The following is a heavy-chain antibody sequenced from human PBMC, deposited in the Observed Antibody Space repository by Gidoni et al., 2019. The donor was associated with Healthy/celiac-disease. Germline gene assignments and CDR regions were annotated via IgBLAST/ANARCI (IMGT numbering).Heavy chain of an antibody. D-gene: IGHD6-13*01. CDR1: GGTFSSYT. Sequence: QVQLVQSGAEVKKPGSSVTVSCKASGGTFSSYTISWVRQAPGQGLEWMGRIIPILGIANYAQKFQGRVTITADKSTSTAYMELSSLRSEDTAVYYCAGDGVAAAGTSMEFDYWGQGTLVTVSS. CDR2: IIPILGIA. V-gene: IGHV1-69*08. J-gene: IGHJ4*02. CDR3: AGDGVAAAGTSMEFDY.